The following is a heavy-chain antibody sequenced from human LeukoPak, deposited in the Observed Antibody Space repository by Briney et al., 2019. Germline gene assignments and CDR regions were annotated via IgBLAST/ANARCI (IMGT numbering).Heavy chain of an antibody. J-gene: IGHJ4*02. D-gene: IGHD6-13*01. CDR1: GFTFDDYG. CDR3: AKDIGSGIAGPLDY. CDR2: INWNGGST. V-gene: IGHV3-20*04. Sequence: GGSLRLSCAASGFTFDDYGMSWVRQAPGKGLEWVSGINWNGGSTGYADSVKGRFTISRDNAKNSLYLQMNSLRAEDMALYYCAKDIGSGIAGPLDYWGQGTLVTVS.